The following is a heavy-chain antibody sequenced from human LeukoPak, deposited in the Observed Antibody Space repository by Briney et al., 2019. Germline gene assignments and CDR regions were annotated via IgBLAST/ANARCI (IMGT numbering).Heavy chain of an antibody. J-gene: IGHJ5*02. Sequence: GGSLRLSCAASGFTFSDYYMSWIRQAPGKGLEWVSYISSSGGTIYYADSVKGRFTISRDNAKNSLYLQMNSLRAEDTAVYYCARDSAYYDSSGYYPRWFDPWGQGTLVTVSS. V-gene: IGHV3-11*01. CDR3: ARDSAYYDSSGYYPRWFDP. CDR2: ISSSGGTI. D-gene: IGHD3-22*01. CDR1: GFTFSDYY.